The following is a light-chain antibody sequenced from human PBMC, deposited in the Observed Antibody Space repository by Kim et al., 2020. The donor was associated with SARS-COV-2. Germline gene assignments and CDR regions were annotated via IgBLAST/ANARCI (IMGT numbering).Light chain of an antibody. V-gene: IGKV1-16*02. Sequence: ASVGDRVTVSRRASKDIRKNLALFQQKPGKAPKSLMYSASSLESGVPSKFSGSGSGTDFTLTIYSLQPEDFATYYCQQYEAYPLTFGGGTKVDIK. CDR1: KDIRKN. CDR2: SAS. J-gene: IGKJ4*01. CDR3: QQYEAYPLT.